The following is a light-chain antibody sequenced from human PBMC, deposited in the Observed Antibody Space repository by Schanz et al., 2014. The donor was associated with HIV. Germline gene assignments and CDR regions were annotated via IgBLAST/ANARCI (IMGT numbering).Light chain of an antibody. Sequence: QSALTQPASVSGSPGQSVTISCTGTSSDVGGYNYVSWYQQHPGKAPKLMIYEVTKRPSGVPDRFSGSKSGTSASLAISGLRSEDEADYYCAAWDDRLNALVFGGGTKLTVL. V-gene: IGLV2-8*01. CDR3: AAWDDRLNALV. CDR2: EVT. J-gene: IGLJ2*01. CDR1: SSDVGGYNY.